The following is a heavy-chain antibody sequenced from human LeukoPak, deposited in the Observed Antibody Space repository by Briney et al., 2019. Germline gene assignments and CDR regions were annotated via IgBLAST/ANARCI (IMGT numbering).Heavy chain of an antibody. J-gene: IGHJ4*02. D-gene: IGHD3-10*01. V-gene: IGHV1-18*01. CDR2: ISEYNGNT. Sequence: ASVKVSFKASGYTFSTYVINWVRQAPGQGLEWMGWISEYNGNTNYAQNFQGRVTMTTDTSTSTTYMELRTLTSDDTAVYYCARSSGSYYLLFDYWGQGTLVTVSS. CDR3: ARSSGSYYLLFDY. CDR1: GYTFSTYV.